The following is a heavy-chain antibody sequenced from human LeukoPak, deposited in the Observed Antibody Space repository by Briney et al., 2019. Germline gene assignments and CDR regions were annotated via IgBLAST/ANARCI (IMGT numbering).Heavy chain of an antibody. CDR3: AGSFMGAPNHLVDY. V-gene: IGHV1-69*04. J-gene: IGHJ4*02. CDR2: IIPILGIA. Sequence: ASVKVSCKASGGTFSSYAISWVRQAPGQGLEWMGRIIPILGIANYAQEFQGRVTITADKSTSTAYMELSSLRSEDTAVYYCAGSFMGAPNHLVDYWGQGTLVTVSS. D-gene: IGHD1-26*01. CDR1: GGTFSSYA.